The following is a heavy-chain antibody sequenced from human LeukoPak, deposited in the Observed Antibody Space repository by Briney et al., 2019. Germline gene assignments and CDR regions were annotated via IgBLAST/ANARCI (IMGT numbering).Heavy chain of an antibody. CDR3: AKDRAQYSSGWRGFFDY. CDR2: IRYHGSNK. CDR1: GFTFSSYG. J-gene: IGHJ4*02. Sequence: PGGSLRLSCAASGFTFSSYGMHWVRQAPGKGLEWVAVIRYHGSNKYYADSVKGRFTISRDNSKNTLYLQMNSLRAEDTAVYYCAKDRAQYSSGWRGFFDYWGQGTLVTVSS. V-gene: IGHV3-30*02. D-gene: IGHD6-19*01.